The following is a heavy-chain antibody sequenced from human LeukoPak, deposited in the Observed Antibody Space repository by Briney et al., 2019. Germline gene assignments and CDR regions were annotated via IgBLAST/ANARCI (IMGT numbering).Heavy chain of an antibody. J-gene: IGHJ5*02. CDR1: GGSFSGYY. D-gene: IGHD3-22*01. CDR3: ARAYYYDSSGYSTNWFDP. V-gene: IGHV4-34*12. CDR2: IIHSGRR. Sequence: SETLSLTCAVYGGSFSGYYWSWIRQSPGKGLEWIGEIIHSGRRNYNPSLRARVTISVDTSKNQFSLKLRSVTAADTAVYYCARAYYYDSSGYSTNWFDPWGQGTLVTVSS.